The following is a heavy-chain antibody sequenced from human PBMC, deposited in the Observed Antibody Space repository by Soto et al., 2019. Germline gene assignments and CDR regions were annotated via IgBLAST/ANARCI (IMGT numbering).Heavy chain of an antibody. D-gene: IGHD4-17*01. V-gene: IGHV4-34*01. Sequence: SETLSLTCAVYGGSFSGYYWSWIRQPPGKGLVWIGAINHSGSTNYNPSLKSRVTMSVDTSQNQFSLRLSSVTAADTAVYYCARGPDDYGDSGWGYWGQGPLVTVSS. CDR1: GGSFSGYY. CDR3: ARGPDDYGDSGWGY. CDR2: INHSGST. J-gene: IGHJ4*02.